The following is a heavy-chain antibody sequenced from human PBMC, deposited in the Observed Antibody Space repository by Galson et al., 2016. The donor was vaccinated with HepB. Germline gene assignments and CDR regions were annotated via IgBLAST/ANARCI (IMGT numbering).Heavy chain of an antibody. CDR1: GFTFSSYW. Sequence: SLRLSCAASGFTFSSYWMTWVRQAPGKGLEWVANIKRDGGEKYYVDSVKGRFTISRDNAKNSLYLQMNSLRAEDTAVYYCARVGALRFLEYGMDVWGQGTTVTVSS. CDR2: IKRDGGEK. J-gene: IGHJ6*02. D-gene: IGHD3-3*01. CDR3: ARVGALRFLEYGMDV. V-gene: IGHV3-7*01.